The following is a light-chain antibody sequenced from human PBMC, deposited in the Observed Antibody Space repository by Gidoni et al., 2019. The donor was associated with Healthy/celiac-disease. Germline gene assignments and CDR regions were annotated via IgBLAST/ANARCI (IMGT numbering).Light chain of an antibody. J-gene: IGKJ1*01. V-gene: IGKV4-1*01. CDR3: QQYFSTPPT. Sequence: DIVMTQSPDSLAVSLGERPTINCKSSQTVLYSSNNKNYLAWYQQKPRQPPKLLIYWASTRESGVPDRFSGSGSGTDFTLTISSLQAEDVAVYYCQQYFSTPPTFGQGTKVEIK. CDR2: WAS. CDR1: QTVLYSSNNKNY.